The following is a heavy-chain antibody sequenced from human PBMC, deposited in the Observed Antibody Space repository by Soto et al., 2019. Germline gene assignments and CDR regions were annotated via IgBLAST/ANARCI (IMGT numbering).Heavy chain of an antibody. CDR1: GFTFSSYS. V-gene: IGHV3-21*01. D-gene: IGHD6-13*01. J-gene: IGHJ4*02. Sequence: EVQLVESGGGLVKPGGSLRLSCAASGFTFSSYSMNWVRQAPGKGLEWVSSISSSSSYIYYADSVKGRFTISRDNAKNLLYLQVNSLRAEDTAVYYCARERIAAALDYWGQGTLVTVSS. CDR2: ISSSSSYI. CDR3: ARERIAAALDY.